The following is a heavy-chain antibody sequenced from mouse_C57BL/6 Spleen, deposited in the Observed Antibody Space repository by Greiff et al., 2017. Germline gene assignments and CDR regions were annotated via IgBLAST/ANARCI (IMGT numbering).Heavy chain of an antibody. J-gene: IGHJ4*01. V-gene: IGHV5-9*01. CDR1: GFTFSSYT. Sequence: EVKLMESGGGLVKPGGSLKLSCAASGFTFSSYTMSWVRQTPEKRLEWVATISGGGGNTYYPGSVKGRFTISRDNAKNTLYLQMSSLRSEDTALYYCARHDYGAMDYWGQGTSVTVSS. CDR3: ARHDYGAMDY. CDR2: ISGGGGNT. D-gene: IGHD2-4*01.